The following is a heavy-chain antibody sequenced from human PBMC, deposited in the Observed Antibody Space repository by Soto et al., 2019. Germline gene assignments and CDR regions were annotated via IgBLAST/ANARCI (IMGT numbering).Heavy chain of an antibody. J-gene: IGHJ4*02. V-gene: IGHV2-5*02. D-gene: IGHD3-10*01. Sequence: QITLKESGPPLVKPTQTLTLTCTFSGFSLSASGVAVGWIRQPPGKALEWLAVISWDDGKRYSPSLMSRLTITKDTSKNQVVLTMTNMDPVETATYYCAHRLERGVITFDYWGQGTLVTVSS. CDR2: ISWDDGK. CDR3: AHRLERGVITFDY. CDR1: GFSLSASGVA.